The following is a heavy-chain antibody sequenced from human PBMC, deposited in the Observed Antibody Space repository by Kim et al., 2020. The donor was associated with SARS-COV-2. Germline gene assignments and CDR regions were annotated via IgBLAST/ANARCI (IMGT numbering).Heavy chain of an antibody. CDR2: IDGSDGTT. J-gene: IGHJ4*02. CDR1: GFTFTGYA. V-gene: IGHV3-23*01. CDR3: MKGGWGSIWDH. D-gene: IGHD2-21*01. Sequence: GGSLRLSCTTSGFTFTGYAMSWVRQAPGKGLEWVSCIDGSDGTTYYVDSVKGRFTISRDNSKNTLYLMMSTLRADDTAVYYCMKGGWGSIWDHWGQGTSVTVSS.